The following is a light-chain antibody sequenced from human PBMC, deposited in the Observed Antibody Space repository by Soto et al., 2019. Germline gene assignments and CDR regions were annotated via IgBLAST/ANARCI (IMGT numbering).Light chain of an antibody. CDR1: QSVSSN. J-gene: IGKJ4*01. V-gene: IGKV3-15*01. CDR3: QQYNSWPPLT. Sequence: EIVMTQSPATLSVSPGERATLSCRASQSVSSNLAWYQQKPGQARRLLIYGASTRATDIPARFSGSGSGTEFTLTISSLQSEDFAVYYCQQYNSWPPLTFGGGTKVEIK. CDR2: GAS.